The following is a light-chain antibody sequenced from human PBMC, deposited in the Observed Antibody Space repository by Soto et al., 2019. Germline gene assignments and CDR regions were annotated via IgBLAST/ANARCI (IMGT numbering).Light chain of an antibody. V-gene: IGLV2-18*02. CDR1: SSDVGSYNR. CDR2: EVS. CDR3: SSYTSSSFVV. J-gene: IGLJ2*01. Sequence: QSALTQPPSVSGSPGQSVTISCTGTSSDVGSYNRVSWYQQPPGTAPKLMIYEVSNRPSGVPDRFSGSKSGNTASLTISGLQAEDAADYYCSSYTSSSFVVFGGGTKLTVL.